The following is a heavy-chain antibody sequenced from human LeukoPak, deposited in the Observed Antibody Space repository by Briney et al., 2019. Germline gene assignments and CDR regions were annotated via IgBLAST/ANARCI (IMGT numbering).Heavy chain of an antibody. J-gene: IGHJ3*02. Sequence: GGSLRLSCAASGFTFSSYSMNWVRQAPGKGLKSVSYISSSGSMINYADSVRGRFTISKDNAKNSLYLHMKGLRAEDTAVYWCARGTFRDDALDIWGQGTVVTVSS. D-gene: IGHD1/OR15-1a*01. CDR1: GFTFSSYS. CDR3: ARGTFRDDALDI. CDR2: ISSSGSMI. V-gene: IGHV3-48*01.